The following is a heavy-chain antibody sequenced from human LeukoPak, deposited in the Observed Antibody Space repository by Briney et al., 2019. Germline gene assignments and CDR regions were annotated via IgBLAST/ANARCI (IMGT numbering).Heavy chain of an antibody. J-gene: IGHJ4*02. CDR1: GFTFSSAW. Sequence: EGSHRLSCAASGFTFSSAWMTWVRQAPGKGLEYVARIKSKVDGETTDYIAPVKGRFIISRDDSKNTLYLQMNSLRTEDTAVYYCSRRFWTGYYDSWGQGTLVTVSS. CDR3: SRRFWTGYYDS. D-gene: IGHD3/OR15-3a*01. CDR2: IKSKVDGETT. V-gene: IGHV3-15*01.